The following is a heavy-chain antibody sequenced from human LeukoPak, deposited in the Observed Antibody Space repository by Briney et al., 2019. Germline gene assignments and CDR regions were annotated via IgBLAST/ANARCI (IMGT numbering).Heavy chain of an antibody. D-gene: IGHD2-15*01. CDR1: GFTFSSYA. CDR3: AKDIRLKDIENWFDP. Sequence: GGSLRLSCAASGFTFSSYAMSWVRQAPGKGLDWVAVISSDGSKKYYADSVKGRFTISRDNSKDTLYLQMNSLRAEDTAIYYCAKDIRLKDIENWFDPWGQGTPVTVSS. J-gene: IGHJ5*02. V-gene: IGHV3-30*18. CDR2: ISSDGSKK.